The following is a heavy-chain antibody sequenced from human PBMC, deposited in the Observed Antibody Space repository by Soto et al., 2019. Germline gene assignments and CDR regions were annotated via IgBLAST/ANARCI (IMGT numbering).Heavy chain of an antibody. Sequence: GGSLRLSCAASGFTFSDYYMSWIRQAPGKGLEWVSYISSSGSTIYYADSVKGRFTISRDNAKNSLYLQMNSLRAEDTAVYYCARVYGLVVVAPEYIDYWGQGTLVTVSS. V-gene: IGHV3-11*01. CDR2: ISSSGSTI. J-gene: IGHJ4*02. CDR1: GFTFSDYY. D-gene: IGHD2-15*01. CDR3: ARVYGLVVVAPEYIDY.